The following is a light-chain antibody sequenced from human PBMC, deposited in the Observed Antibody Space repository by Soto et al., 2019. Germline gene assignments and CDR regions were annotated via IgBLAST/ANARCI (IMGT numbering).Light chain of an antibody. Sequence: DIQMTQSPSSLSASLGDSVTITCRARQSISSYLTWYQQKPGKAPKLLIYAASSLQSGVPSRFSGSGSGTDFTLTISSLQPEDFATYYCQQSYSTPRTFGQGTKVDIK. CDR1: QSISSY. V-gene: IGKV1-39*01. CDR3: QQSYSTPRT. CDR2: AAS. J-gene: IGKJ1*01.